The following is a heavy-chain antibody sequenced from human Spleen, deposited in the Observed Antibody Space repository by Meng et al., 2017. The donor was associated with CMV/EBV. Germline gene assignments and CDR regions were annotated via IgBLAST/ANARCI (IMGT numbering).Heavy chain of an antibody. D-gene: IGHD4-11*01. Sequence: TGCKFRNAWIRWVRQAAGKGLEWVSRIKSKTDGGTTDYAAPVKGSFTISRDDSKNTLYLQINSMKTEDTAVYYCTTGPANYSGFDYWGQRTLVTVSS. CDR2: IKSKTDGGTT. CDR3: TTGPANYSGFDY. CDR1: GCKFRNAW. J-gene: IGHJ4*02. V-gene: IGHV3-15*01.